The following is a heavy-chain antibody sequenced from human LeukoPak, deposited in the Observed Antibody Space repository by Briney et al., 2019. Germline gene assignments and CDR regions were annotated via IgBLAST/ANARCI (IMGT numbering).Heavy chain of an antibody. J-gene: IGHJ4*02. CDR2: IDWDDAK. Sequence: QTLTLTCTFSGFSLNTSGMCVNWIRQPPGKALEWLARIDWDDAKFYSTSLKTRLTISKDTSKNQVVLTMTNMDPVDTATYYCARLYSSSSGLFDSWGQGTLVTVSS. CDR1: GFSLNTSGMC. V-gene: IGHV2-70*16. CDR3: ARLYSSSSGLFDS. D-gene: IGHD6-6*01.